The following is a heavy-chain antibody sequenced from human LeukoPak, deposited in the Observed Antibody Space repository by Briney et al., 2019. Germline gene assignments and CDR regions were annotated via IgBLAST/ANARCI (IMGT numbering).Heavy chain of an antibody. CDR1: GFTFSSYA. CDR2: ISYDGSNK. V-gene: IGHV3-30-3*01. D-gene: IGHD5-24*01. J-gene: IGHJ4*02. Sequence: QPGGSLRLSCAASGFTFSSYAMHWVRQAPGKGLEWVAVISYDGSNKYYADSVKGRFTISRDNSKNTLYLQMNSLRAEDTAVYYCASFGGRGMATTFDYWGQGTLVTVSS. CDR3: ASFGGRGMATTFDY.